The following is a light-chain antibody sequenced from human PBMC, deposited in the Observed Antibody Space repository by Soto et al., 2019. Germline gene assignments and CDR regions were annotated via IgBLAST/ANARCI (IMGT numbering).Light chain of an antibody. CDR1: QSLLDSDDGDTY. Sequence: DIVSTQTPPSLTVTPGEPASISCRSSQSLLDSDDGDTYLDWYLQKPGQSPQLLIYTVSYRASGVPDRFSGSGSGTDFTLKINRVEAEDVGVYYCMQRIEFPLTFGGGTKVDIK. CDR3: MQRIEFPLT. V-gene: IGKV2-40*01. CDR2: TVS. J-gene: IGKJ4*01.